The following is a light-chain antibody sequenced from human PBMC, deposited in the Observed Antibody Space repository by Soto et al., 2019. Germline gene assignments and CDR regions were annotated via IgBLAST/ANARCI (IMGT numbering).Light chain of an antibody. CDR1: QTVSKF. CDR3: QQTYSLPRT. CDR2: SAS. J-gene: IGKJ1*01. Sequence: DVQMTQSPSSLSASVGDRVTIACRASQTVSKFVNWYQQKPGKVPDLLIYSASTLYSGVPSRFSGSGSGTDFTLTITNLQTEDFATYYCQQTYSLPRTFAQGTKVDIK. V-gene: IGKV1-39*01.